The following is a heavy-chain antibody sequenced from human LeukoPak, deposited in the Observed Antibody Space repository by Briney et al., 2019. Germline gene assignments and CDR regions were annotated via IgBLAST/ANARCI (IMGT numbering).Heavy chain of an antibody. J-gene: IGHJ4*02. CDR1: GGSISSGSYY. D-gene: IGHD3-22*01. Sequence: SQTLSLTCTVSGGSISSGSYYWSWIRQPAGKGLEWIGRIYTRGSTDYNPSLKGRVTISVDTSKNHFSLKLSSVTAADTAVYYCARDVEGYYYDSNYYFDHWGQGTLVTVSS. CDR3: ARDVEGYYYDSNYYFDH. CDR2: IYTRGST. V-gene: IGHV4-61*02.